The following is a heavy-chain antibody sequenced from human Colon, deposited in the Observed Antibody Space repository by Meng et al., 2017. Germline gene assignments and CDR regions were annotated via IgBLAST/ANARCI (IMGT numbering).Heavy chain of an antibody. V-gene: IGHV1-18*01. CDR2: ISASNGKT. J-gene: IGHJ5*02. D-gene: IGHD3/OR15-3a*01. CDR3: ARISERMYRTGDP. Sequence: QFQLVQSGCEVKRPRASVTVYFKASGYTFSNYVVSWLRQGPGQGLEWMGWISASNGKTSFAPMLQGRVSMSTDTSTSTAFMELWNLTSDDTAIYYCARISERMYRTGDPWGQGTLVTVSS. CDR1: GYTFSNYV.